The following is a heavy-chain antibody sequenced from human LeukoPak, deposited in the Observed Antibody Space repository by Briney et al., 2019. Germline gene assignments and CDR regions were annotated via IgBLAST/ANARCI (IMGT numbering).Heavy chain of an antibody. CDR2: ISGSGGST. V-gene: IGHV3-23*01. CDR1: GFTFSSYA. J-gene: IGHJ3*02. CDR3: AKKVVYGGAFDI. Sequence: GGSLRLSCAASGFTFSSYAMSWVRQAPGKGLEWVSAISGSGGSTYYADSVEGRFTISRDNSKNTLYLQMNSLRAEDTAVYYCAKKVVYGGAFDIWGQGTMVTVSS. D-gene: IGHD4-23*01.